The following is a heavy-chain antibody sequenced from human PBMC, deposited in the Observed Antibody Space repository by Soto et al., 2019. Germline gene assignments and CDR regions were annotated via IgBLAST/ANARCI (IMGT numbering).Heavy chain of an antibody. V-gene: IGHV4-4*02. CDR2: MYHSEST. D-gene: IGHD1-1*01. CDR3: ARVATTGTAEYFQH. J-gene: IGHJ1*01. CDR1: GGSISSSNW. Sequence: QVQLQESGPGLVKPSGTLSLTCAVSGGSISSSNWWSWVRQPPGKGLEWIGEMYHSESTDYNPSLNSRVTISVYKSKTQCSLKLSSVTAADTAVYYCARVATTGTAEYFQHWGQGTLVTVSS.